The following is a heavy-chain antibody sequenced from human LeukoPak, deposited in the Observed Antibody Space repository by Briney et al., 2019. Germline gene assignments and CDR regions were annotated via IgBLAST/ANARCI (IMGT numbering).Heavy chain of an antibody. V-gene: IGHV3-48*03. CDR1: GFSLSSYE. J-gene: IGHJ4*02. Sequence: GGSLRLSCAASGFSLSSYEMNWIRQVPGKGLEWVSHISSGGNTQYYADSVRGRFTMSRDDAKNSLDLQMDSLRIEDTGVYYCARDIVNGPFVISLEFWGQGARVTVSS. D-gene: IGHD2-21*01. CDR2: ISSGGNTQ. CDR3: ARDIVNGPFVISLEF.